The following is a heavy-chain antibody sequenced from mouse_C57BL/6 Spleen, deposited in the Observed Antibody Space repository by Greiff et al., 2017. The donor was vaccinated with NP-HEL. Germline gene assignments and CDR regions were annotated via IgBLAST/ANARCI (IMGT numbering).Heavy chain of an antibody. CDR1: GFSLTSYG. CDR3: ARRSYYSNFYAMDY. V-gene: IGHV2-2*01. CDR2: IWSGGST. D-gene: IGHD2-5*01. J-gene: IGHJ4*01. Sequence: VQLVESGPGLVQPSQSLSITCTVSGFSLTSYGVHWVRQSPGQGLEWLGVIWSGGSTDYNAAFISSLSISKDNYKSQVFFKMNSLQADDTAIYYCARRSYYSNFYAMDYWGQGTSVTVSS.